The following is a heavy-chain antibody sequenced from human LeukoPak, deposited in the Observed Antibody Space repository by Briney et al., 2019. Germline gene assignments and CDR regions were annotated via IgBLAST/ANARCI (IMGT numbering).Heavy chain of an antibody. J-gene: IGHJ5*02. Sequence: SAKVSCKASGGTFSSYAISWVRQAPGQGLEWMGGIIPIFGTANYAQKFQGRVTITADESTSTAYMELSSLRSEDTAVYYCARETDLIVGATYSWFDPWGQGTLVTVSS. V-gene: IGHV1-69*01. CDR1: GGTFSSYA. CDR2: IIPIFGTA. CDR3: ARETDLIVGATYSWFDP. D-gene: IGHD1-26*01.